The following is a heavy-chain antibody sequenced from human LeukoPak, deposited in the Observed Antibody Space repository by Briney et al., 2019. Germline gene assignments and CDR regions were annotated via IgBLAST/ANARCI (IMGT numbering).Heavy chain of an antibody. CDR2: TSNDGNNK. D-gene: IGHD6-19*01. CDR1: GFTFSRYA. CDR3: AKDSPPIAVAEYYFDY. J-gene: IGHJ4*02. V-gene: IGHV3-30*04. Sequence: PGRSLRLSCAASGFTFSRYAMHWVRQAPGKGLEWVAVTSNDGNNKYYADSVKGRFTISRDNSKNTLYLQMNSLRAEDTAVYYCAKDSPPIAVAEYYFDYWGQGTLVTVSS.